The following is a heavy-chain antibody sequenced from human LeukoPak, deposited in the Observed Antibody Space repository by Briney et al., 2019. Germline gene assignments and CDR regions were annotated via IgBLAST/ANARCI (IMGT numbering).Heavy chain of an antibody. V-gene: IGHV3-48*03. CDR3: APPTVTTGY. CDR1: GFTFSSYE. D-gene: IGHD4-17*01. CDR2: ISSSGSTI. J-gene: IGHJ4*02. Sequence: GGSLRLSCAASGFTFSSYEMNWVRQAPGKGLEWVSYISSSGSTIYYADSVKGRFTISRDNAKNSLYLQMNSPRAEDTAVYYCAPPTVTTGYWGQGTLVTVSS.